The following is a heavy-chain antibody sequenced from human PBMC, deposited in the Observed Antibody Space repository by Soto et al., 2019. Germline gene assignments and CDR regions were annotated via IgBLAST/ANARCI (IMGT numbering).Heavy chain of an antibody. V-gene: IGHV4-39*01. CDR2: IYYSGST. CDR3: ATSSLVGDTTFDS. Sequence: ILSLTCSASGGSISSSSHYWGWIRQPPGKGLEWIGSIYYSGSTNYNPSLKSRVTISVDTSKKQFSLRLRSVTAADTAVYYCATSSLVGDTTFDSWGRGALVTVSS. J-gene: IGHJ4*02. D-gene: IGHD1-26*01. CDR1: GGSISSSSHY.